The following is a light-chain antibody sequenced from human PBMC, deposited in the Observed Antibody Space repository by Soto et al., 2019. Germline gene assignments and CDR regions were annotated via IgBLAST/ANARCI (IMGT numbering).Light chain of an antibody. CDR3: SSYSPTTWV. Sequence: QAVVTQPASVSGSPGQSITIYCTGTSSDVGAYNYVSWYQQYPGNAPQLMIYEVNNRPSGVSHRFSGSKSGNTASLTISGLQAEDEADYFCSSYSPTTWVFGGGTKLTVL. CDR1: SSDVGAYNY. J-gene: IGLJ3*02. CDR2: EVN. V-gene: IGLV2-14*01.